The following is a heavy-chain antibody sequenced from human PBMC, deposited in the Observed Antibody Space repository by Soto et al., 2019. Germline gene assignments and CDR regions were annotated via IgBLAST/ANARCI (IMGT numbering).Heavy chain of an antibody. J-gene: IGHJ6*02. CDR2: ISGSGGST. V-gene: IGHV3-23*01. Sequence: EVQLLESGGGLVQPGGSLRLSCAASGFTFSSYAMSWVRQAPGKGLEWVSAISGSGGSTYYADSVKGRFTISRDNSKNTLYLQMNSRRAEDTAVYYCAKDLTMVRGVTPYYYYYGMDVWGQGTTVTVSS. D-gene: IGHD3-10*01. CDR1: GFTFSSYA. CDR3: AKDLTMVRGVTPYYYYYGMDV.